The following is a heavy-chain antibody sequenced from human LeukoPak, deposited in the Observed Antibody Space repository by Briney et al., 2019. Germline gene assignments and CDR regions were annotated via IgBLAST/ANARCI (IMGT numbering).Heavy chain of an antibody. CDR3: ATYQLPSLGYYYYMDV. CDR2: IYYSGST. Sequence: PSETLSLTCTASGGSISSYYWSWLRQPPGKGLEGIGYIYYSGSTNYNPSLKSRVTISVDPSKNQFSLKLSSVTAADTAVYYCATYQLPSLGYYYYMDVWGKGTTVTVSS. CDR1: GGSISSYY. V-gene: IGHV4-59*01. J-gene: IGHJ6*03. D-gene: IGHD2-2*01.